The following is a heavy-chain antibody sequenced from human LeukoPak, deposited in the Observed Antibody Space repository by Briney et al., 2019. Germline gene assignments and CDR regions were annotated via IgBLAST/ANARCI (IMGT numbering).Heavy chain of an antibody. CDR1: GYTFTGYY. CDR3: ARDRGSYFYYFDY. CDR2: INPNSGGT. J-gene: IGHJ4*02. D-gene: IGHD1-26*01. Sequence: GASVKVSCKACGYTFTGYYMHWVRQAPGQGLEWMGWINPNSGGTDYAQKFQGRVTMTTDTSLSTAYMELSRLRSDDTAVYYCARDRGSYFYYFDYWGQGTLVTVSS. V-gene: IGHV1-2*02.